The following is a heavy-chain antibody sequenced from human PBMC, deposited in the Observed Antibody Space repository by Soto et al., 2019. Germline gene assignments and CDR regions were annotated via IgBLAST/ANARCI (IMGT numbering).Heavy chain of an antibody. V-gene: IGHV4-4*07. CDR2: IYTSGST. Sequence: QVQLQESGPGLVKPSETLSLSCTVSGGSISNYYWSWLRQPAGKGPECMGRIYTSGSTDYNPSLKSQVTRSIDTSNNPFDLKLSSVTASDTAVYYCARAHCTNSSCYPSDYWGQGTMDSVSS. D-gene: IGHD2-2*01. CDR3: ARAHCTNSSCYPSDY. CDR1: GGSISNYY. J-gene: IGHJ4*02.